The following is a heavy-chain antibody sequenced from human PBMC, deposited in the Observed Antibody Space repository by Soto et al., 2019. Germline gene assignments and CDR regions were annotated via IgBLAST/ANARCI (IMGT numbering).Heavy chain of an antibody. J-gene: IGHJ4*02. D-gene: IGHD6-19*01. CDR2: IYWNDDK. V-gene: IGHV2-5*01. CDR3: ARRRRIAVAGSSDYFDY. Sequence: QITLKESGPMLVKPTQTLALTCTFSGFSLSTSGVGVGWIRQPPGKALDWLALIYWNDDKRYSPSLKSRLTITKDTSKNQVVLTMTNMDPVDTATYYCARRRRIAVAGSSDYFDYWGQGTLVTVSS. CDR1: GFSLSTSGVG.